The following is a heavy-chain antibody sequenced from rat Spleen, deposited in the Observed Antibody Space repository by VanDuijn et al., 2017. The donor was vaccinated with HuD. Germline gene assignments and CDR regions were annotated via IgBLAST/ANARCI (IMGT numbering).Heavy chain of an antibody. V-gene: IGHV5-31*01. Sequence: EVQLMESGRGLVQPGRSLKLSCVVSGFTFNNYWMTWIRQAPGKGLEWVASITNTGRNTYYADTVKGRLTISRENAKNTLYLQMTSLRSEDTALYYCARHGYDGSYYYDYWGQGVMVTVSS. CDR2: ITNTGRNT. J-gene: IGHJ2*01. CDR3: ARHGYDGSYYYDY. CDR1: GFTFNNYW. D-gene: IGHD1-12*02.